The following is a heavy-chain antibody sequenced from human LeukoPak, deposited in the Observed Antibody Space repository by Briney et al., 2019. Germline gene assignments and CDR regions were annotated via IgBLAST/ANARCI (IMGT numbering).Heavy chain of an antibody. D-gene: IGHD6-19*01. V-gene: IGHV3-33*01. CDR1: GFTFRSYG. J-gene: IGHJ4*02. Sequence: GGSLRLSCAASGFTFRSYGMQWVRQAQGKGLEWVAVIWYGGSNKYYADSVKGRFTVSRDNSKNTLYLQMNSLRAEDTAVYYCATAVASSSGWYADYWGQGTLVTVSS. CDR3: ATAVASSSGWYADY. CDR2: IWYGGSNK.